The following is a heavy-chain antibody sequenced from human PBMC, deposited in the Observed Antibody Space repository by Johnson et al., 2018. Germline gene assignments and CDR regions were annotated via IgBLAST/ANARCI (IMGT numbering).Heavy chain of an antibody. CDR1: GFTFSNYA. CDR3: ARGQNYSRDV. J-gene: IGHJ6*03. CDR2: ISYAGSNK. Sequence: QVQLVESGGGVVQPGRSLRLSCAASGFTFSNYAMHWVRQAPGKGLEWVAVISYAGSNKYYADSVKGRFTISRDNSKNTLYLQMNSLGAEDTAVYYCARGQNYSRDVWGKGTTVTVSS. V-gene: IGHV3-30-3*01.